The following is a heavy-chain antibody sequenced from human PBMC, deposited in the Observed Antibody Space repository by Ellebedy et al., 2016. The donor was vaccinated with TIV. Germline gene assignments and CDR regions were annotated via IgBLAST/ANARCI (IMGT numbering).Heavy chain of an antibody. CDR1: GFTFSRYS. CDR2: ISSSSSYI. J-gene: IGHJ6*02. V-gene: IGHV3-21*01. D-gene: IGHD5-24*01. Sequence: GESLKISCAASGFTFSRYSMNWVRQAPGKGLEWVSSISSSSSYIYYADSVKDRFTISRDNAKNSLYLQMNSLRAEDTATYYCAKVQCPGRWSNFPMDVWGQGTTVTVSS. CDR3: AKVQCPGRWSNFPMDV.